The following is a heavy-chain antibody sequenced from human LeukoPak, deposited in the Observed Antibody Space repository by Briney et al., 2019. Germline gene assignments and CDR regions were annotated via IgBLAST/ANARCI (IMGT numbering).Heavy chain of an antibody. D-gene: IGHD5-12*01. Sequence: GASVNVSCKASGYTFTSYAMHWVRQAPGQRLEWMGWINAGNGNTKYSQKFQGRVTITRDTSASTAYMELSSLRSEDTAVYYCAREYVDPAAFDTWGQGTMVTVSS. CDR3: AREYVDPAAFDT. J-gene: IGHJ3*02. V-gene: IGHV1-3*01. CDR1: GYTFTSYA. CDR2: INAGNGNT.